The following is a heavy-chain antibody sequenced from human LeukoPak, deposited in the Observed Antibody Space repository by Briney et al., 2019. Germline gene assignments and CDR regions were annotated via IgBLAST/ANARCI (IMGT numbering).Heavy chain of an antibody. Sequence: ASVKVSCKASGGTFSSYAISWVRQAPGQGLEWMGRIIPILGIANYAQKFQGRVTITTDESTSTAYMELSSLRSEDTAVYYCARSQTGGGYYYYYMDVWGKGTTVTVSS. J-gene: IGHJ6*03. CDR2: IIPILGIA. CDR3: ARSQTGGGYYYYYMDV. D-gene: IGHD1-14*01. CDR1: GGTFSSYA. V-gene: IGHV1-69*04.